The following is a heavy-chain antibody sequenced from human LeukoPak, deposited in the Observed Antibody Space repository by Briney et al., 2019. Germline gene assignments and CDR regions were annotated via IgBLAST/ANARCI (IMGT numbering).Heavy chain of an antibody. CDR1: GGSMSSSSYY. V-gene: IGHV4-39*01. Sequence: PSETLSLTCTVSGGSMSSSSYYWDWIRQPPGKGLEWIGSIYYSGSIYYNPSLKSRVTISVDTSKNQFSLKLSSVAAADTAVYYCANYQAGTMFDLWGQGTLVTVSS. D-gene: IGHD1-1*01. J-gene: IGHJ5*02. CDR2: IYYSGSI. CDR3: ANYQAGTMFDL.